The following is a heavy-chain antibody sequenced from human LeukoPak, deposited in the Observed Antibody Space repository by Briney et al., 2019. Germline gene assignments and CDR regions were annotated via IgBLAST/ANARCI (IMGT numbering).Heavy chain of an antibody. D-gene: IGHD3-22*01. Sequence: SETLSLTCTVSGGSISSGGYYWSWIRQHPGKGLEWIGYIYYSGSTYYNPSLKSRVTISVDTSKNQFSLKLSSVTAADTAVYYCARVGARRFYDSSGYSASWGQGTLVTVSS. V-gene: IGHV4-31*03. J-gene: IGHJ5*02. CDR1: GGSISSGGYY. CDR3: ARVGARRFYDSSGYSAS. CDR2: IYYSGST.